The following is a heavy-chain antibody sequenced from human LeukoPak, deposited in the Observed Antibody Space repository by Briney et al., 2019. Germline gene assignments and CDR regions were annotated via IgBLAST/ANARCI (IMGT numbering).Heavy chain of an antibody. CDR1: GYTFTGYY. CDR3: ARDHPVGNDAFDI. V-gene: IGHV1-2*02. CDR2: INPNSGGT. J-gene: IGHJ3*02. Sequence: ASVKVSCKASGYTFTGYYMHWVRQAPGQGLEWMGWINPNSGGTNYAQKFQGRVTMTRDTSISTAYMELSRLRSDDTAVYYCARDHPVGNDAFDIWGQGTMVTVSS.